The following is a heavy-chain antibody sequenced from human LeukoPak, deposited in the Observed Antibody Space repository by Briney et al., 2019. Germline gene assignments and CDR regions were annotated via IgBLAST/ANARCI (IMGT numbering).Heavy chain of an antibody. CDR1: GGTFSSYA. J-gene: IGHJ5*02. Sequence: ASVEVSCKASGGTFSSYAISWVRQAPGQGLEWMGRIIPILGIANYAQKFQGRVTITADKSTSTAYMELSSLRSEDTAVYYCARDPITAMVTYWFDPWGQGTLVTVSS. CDR2: IIPILGIA. D-gene: IGHD5-18*01. CDR3: ARDPITAMVTYWFDP. V-gene: IGHV1-69*04.